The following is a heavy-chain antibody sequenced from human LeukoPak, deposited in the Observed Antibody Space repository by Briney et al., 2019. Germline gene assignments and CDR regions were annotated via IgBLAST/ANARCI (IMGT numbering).Heavy chain of an antibody. CDR2: IIPIFSTA. D-gene: IGHD5-18*01. J-gene: IGHJ5*02. CDR1: GGTFSSYA. CDR3: ARGYSYGPRFDP. Sequence: SVKVSCKASGGTFSSYAISWVRQAPGQGLEWMGGIIPIFSTANYAQKFQGRVTITADESTSTAYMELSSLRSEDTAVYYCARGYSYGPRFDPWGQGTLVTVSS. V-gene: IGHV1-69*01.